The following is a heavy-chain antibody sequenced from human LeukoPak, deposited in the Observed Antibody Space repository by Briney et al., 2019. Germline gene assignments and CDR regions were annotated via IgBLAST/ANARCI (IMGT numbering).Heavy chain of an antibody. CDR3: ASNSGGWYLDY. CDR2: IYYSGST. Sequence: SETLSLTCTVSGGSISSYYWSWIWQPPGKGLEWIGYIYYSGSTNYNPSLKSRVTISVDTSKNQFSLKLSSVTAADTAVYYCASNSGGWYLDYWGQGTLVTVSS. CDR1: GGSISSYY. D-gene: IGHD6-19*01. V-gene: IGHV4-59*08. J-gene: IGHJ4*02.